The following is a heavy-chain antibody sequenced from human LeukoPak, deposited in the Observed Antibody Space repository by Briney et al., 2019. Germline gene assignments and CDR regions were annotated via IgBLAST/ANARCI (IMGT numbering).Heavy chain of an antibody. J-gene: IGHJ4*02. Sequence: SLRLSCAASGFTFDYYAMHWVRQAPGKGLEWVSGISWNSGSIGYADSVKGRFTISRDNAKNSLYLQMNRLRAEDTALYYCARSSGYYHTHFDYWGQGTLVTVSS. CDR3: ARSSGYYHTHFDY. CDR1: GFTFDYYA. D-gene: IGHD3-22*01. CDR2: ISWNSGSI. V-gene: IGHV3-9*01.